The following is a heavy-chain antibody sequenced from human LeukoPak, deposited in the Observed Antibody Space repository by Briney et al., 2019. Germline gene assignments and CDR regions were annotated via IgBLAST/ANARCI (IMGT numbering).Heavy chain of an antibody. CDR2: MNPNSGNT. Sequence: ASVKVSCKASGYTFTSYDINWVRQATGQGLEWMGWMNPNSGNTGYAQKFQGRVTMTRNTSISTAYMELSSLRSEDTAVYYCAREVPDRYCSGGRCNYYYGMDVWGQGTTVTVSS. V-gene: IGHV1-8*01. J-gene: IGHJ6*02. CDR3: AREVPDRYCSGGRCNYYYGMDV. CDR1: GYTFTSYD. D-gene: IGHD2-15*01.